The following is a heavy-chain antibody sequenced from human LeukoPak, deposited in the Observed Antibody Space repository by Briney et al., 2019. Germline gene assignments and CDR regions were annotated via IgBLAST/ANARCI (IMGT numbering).Heavy chain of an antibody. D-gene: IGHD5-24*01. CDR3: ARGRNIEMTTMSGGSDY. J-gene: IGHJ4*02. Sequence: SVRVSCKASGYTFTDYYMHWVRQAPGQGLEWMGWLNPNSGDTNYAQKFQGRVSMTRDSSISTAFMDLSDLRSDDTAVYSCARGRNIEMTTMSGGSDYWGQGTLVTVSS. V-gene: IGHV1-2*02. CDR1: GYTFTDYY. CDR2: LNPNSGDT.